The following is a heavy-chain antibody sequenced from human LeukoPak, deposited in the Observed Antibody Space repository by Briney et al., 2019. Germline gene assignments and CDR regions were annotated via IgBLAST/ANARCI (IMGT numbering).Heavy chain of an antibody. Sequence: GASVRVSCKASGYTFTGYYMHWVGQAPGQGLEGMGWINPNSGGTNYAQKFQGRVTMTRDTSISTAYMELSRLRSDDTAVYYCARTSLLRIAAAVTFDPWGQGTLVTVSS. V-gene: IGHV1-2*02. CDR3: ARTSLLRIAAAVTFDP. CDR2: INPNSGGT. J-gene: IGHJ5*02. D-gene: IGHD6-13*01. CDR1: GYTFTGYY.